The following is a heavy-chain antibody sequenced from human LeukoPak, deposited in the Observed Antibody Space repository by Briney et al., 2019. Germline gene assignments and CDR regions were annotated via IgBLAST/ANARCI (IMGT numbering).Heavy chain of an antibody. CDR1: GGSISSHY. D-gene: IGHD2-2*02. CDR3: ARAADCGYTSCYMGIDY. J-gene: IGHJ4*02. CDR2: TYFSGST. V-gene: IGHV4-59*11. Sequence: PSETLSLTCTVSGGSISSHYWSWIRPPPGKGLEWIGCTYFSGSTNSNPSLKSRVTISVDTSRNQFSLKLRSVTAADTAVYYCARAADCGYTSCYMGIDYWGQGTLVTVSS.